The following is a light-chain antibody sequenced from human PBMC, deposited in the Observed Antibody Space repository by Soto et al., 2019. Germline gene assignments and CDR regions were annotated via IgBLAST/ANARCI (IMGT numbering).Light chain of an antibody. J-gene: IGKJ4*01. V-gene: IGKV3-11*01. CDR2: DAS. CDR3: QQRSNWPLT. CDR1: QSVYNY. Sequence: EIVLTQSPATLSLSPGERATLSCRASQSVYNYLGWYQQKPGQAPRLLIYDASNRATGIPARFSGSGSGTDFTLTISSLEPEDFAVYYCQQRSNWPLTFGGGTKVEIK.